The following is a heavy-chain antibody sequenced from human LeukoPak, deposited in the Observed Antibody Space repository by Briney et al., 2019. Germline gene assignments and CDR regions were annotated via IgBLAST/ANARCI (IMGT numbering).Heavy chain of an antibody. V-gene: IGHV4-30-4*01. Sequence: SQTLSLTCTVSGGSISSGDYYWSWIRQPPGKGLEWIGEINHSGSTNYNPSLKSRVTISVDTSKNQFSLKLSSVTAADTAVYYCARLPYYYGSGSYYPWGQGTLVTVSS. CDR3: ARLPYYYGSGSYYP. D-gene: IGHD3-10*01. CDR1: GGSISSGDYY. J-gene: IGHJ5*02. CDR2: INHSGST.